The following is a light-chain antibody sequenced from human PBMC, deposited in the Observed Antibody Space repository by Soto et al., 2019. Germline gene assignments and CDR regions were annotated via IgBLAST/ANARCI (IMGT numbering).Light chain of an antibody. CDR1: ESVSSN. V-gene: IGKV3-15*01. J-gene: IGKJ2*01. CDR3: QQYFNWPPYT. CDR2: GAS. Sequence: EIVLTQSPATLSVSPGDRATLSCRASESVSSNVAWYQQKPGQTPRLLIYGASTRATGVPPRFSGSRSGTEFTLSISSLQSEDFAVYYCQQYFNWPPYTFGQGTKVDFK.